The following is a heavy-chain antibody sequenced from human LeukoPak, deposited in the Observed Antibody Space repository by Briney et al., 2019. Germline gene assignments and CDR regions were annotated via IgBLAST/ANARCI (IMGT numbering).Heavy chain of an antibody. D-gene: IGHD5/OR15-5a*01. CDR3: ARRVGIVSTISKKHFDD. V-gene: IGHV1-8*01. J-gene: IGHJ4*02. Sequence: ASLKVSCKASGYTFTSYDINWVRQATGQGLEWMRWMNPNRGNTGYAQKFQGRVTMTRNTSINTAYMELSRLRSEDTAIYYCARRVGIVSTISKKHFDDWGQGTLVTVSS. CDR1: GYTFTSYD. CDR2: MNPNRGNT.